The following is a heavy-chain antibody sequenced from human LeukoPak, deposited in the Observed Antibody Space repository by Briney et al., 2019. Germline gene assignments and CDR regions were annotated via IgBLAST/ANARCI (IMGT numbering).Heavy chain of an antibody. CDR2: IIPIFGTA. J-gene: IGHJ4*02. V-gene: IGHV1-69*13. D-gene: IGHD1-26*01. CDR1: GGTFSSYA. CDR3: ARASEGHIVGATTEGDY. Sequence: VKVSCKASGGTFSSYAISWVRQAPGQGLEWMGGIIPIFGTANYAQKFQGRVTITADESTSTAYMELSSLRSEDTAVYYCARASEGHIVGATTEGDYWGQGTLVTVSS.